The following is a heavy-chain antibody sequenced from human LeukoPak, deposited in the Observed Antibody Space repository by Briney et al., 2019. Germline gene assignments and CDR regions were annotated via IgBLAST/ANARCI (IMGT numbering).Heavy chain of an antibody. CDR1: GFTFDDYA. D-gene: IGHD4-17*01. J-gene: IGHJ4*02. Sequence: GGSLRLSCAASGFTFDDYAMHWVRHAPGKGLEWVSGISWNSGSIGYADSVKGRFTISRDNAKNSLYLQMNSLRAEDTALYYCAKVEGDYGDYNYFDYWGQGTLVTVSS. V-gene: IGHV3-9*01. CDR3: AKVEGDYGDYNYFDY. CDR2: ISWNSGSI.